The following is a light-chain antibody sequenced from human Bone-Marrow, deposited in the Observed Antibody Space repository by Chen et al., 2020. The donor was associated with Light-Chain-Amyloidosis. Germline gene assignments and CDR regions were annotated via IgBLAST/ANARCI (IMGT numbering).Light chain of an antibody. CDR3: QVWDRSSDRPV. Sequence: SYVLTQPSSVSVAPGQTATIACGGNNIGPTSVHWYQQTPGQAPRLVVYDDSARPSGIPERLSGSNAGNTATLTISRVEAGDEADYYCQVWDRSSDRPVFGGGTKLTVL. J-gene: IGLJ3*02. V-gene: IGLV3-21*02. CDR1: NIGPTS. CDR2: DDS.